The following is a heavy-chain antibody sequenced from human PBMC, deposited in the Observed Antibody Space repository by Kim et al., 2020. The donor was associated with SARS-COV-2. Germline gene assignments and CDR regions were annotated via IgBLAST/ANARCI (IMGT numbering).Heavy chain of an antibody. D-gene: IGHD6-13*01. CDR3: ARHVGTPAGMDV. CDR1: GGSISSSSYY. CDR2: IYYSGST. J-gene: IGHJ6*02. Sequence: SETLSLTCTVSGGSISSSSYYWGWIRQPPGKGLEWIGSIYYSGSTYYNPSLKSRVTISVDTSKNQFSLKLSSVTAADTAVYYCARHVGTPAGMDVWGQGTTVTVSS. V-gene: IGHV4-39*01.